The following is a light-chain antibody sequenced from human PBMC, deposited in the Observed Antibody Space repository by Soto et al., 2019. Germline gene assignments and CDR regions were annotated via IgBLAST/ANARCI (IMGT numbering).Light chain of an antibody. CDR3: SSFPGTNNFE. CDR1: SSDVGPYNY. V-gene: IGLV2-8*01. CDR2: EVT. J-gene: IGLJ2*01. Sequence: QSVLTQPPSASGSPGQSVTISCTGTSSDVGPYNYVSWYQQHPGKAPKLIIFEVTKRPSGVPDRFSGSKSGNTASLTVSGLQAEDEADYYCSSFPGTNNFEFGGGTQLTVL.